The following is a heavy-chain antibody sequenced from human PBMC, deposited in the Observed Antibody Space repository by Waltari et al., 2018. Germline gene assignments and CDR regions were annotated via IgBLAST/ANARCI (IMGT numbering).Heavy chain of an antibody. D-gene: IGHD2-8*02. CDR1: GFRFKTLA. Sequence: EVQLLESGGGLEQPVGSLRLSCAASGFRFKTLAMTWVRQTSGKGLEWVSTISPTGAYTYYPDSVKGRFTISRDNSKNTVSLQMNSLRVEDTAFYYCAKPGGSRHFDYWGQGTLVTVSS. CDR3: AKPGGSRHFDY. J-gene: IGHJ4*02. CDR2: ISPTGAYT. V-gene: IGHV3-23*01.